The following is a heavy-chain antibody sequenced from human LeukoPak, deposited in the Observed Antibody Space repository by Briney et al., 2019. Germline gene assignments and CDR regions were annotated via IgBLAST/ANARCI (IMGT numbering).Heavy chain of an antibody. Sequence: PGGSLRLSCAASGFTFSDHYMDWVRQAPGKGLEWVGRSRKKANSYATEYAASVKGRFTLARDDSKNSLYLEMNSLKTEDTAVYYCSSGLTGTLDYWGQGTLVTVSS. V-gene: IGHV3-72*01. D-gene: IGHD1-7*01. CDR3: SSGLTGTLDY. CDR1: GFTFSDHY. J-gene: IGHJ4*02. CDR2: SRKKANSYAT.